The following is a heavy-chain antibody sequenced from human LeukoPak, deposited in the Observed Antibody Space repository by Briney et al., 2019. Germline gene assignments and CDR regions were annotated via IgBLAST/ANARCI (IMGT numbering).Heavy chain of an antibody. CDR3: ARGVVAAGHFDY. D-gene: IGHD2-2*01. CDR1: GGSISSSSYY. J-gene: IGHJ4*02. Sequence: SETLSLTCTVSGGSISSSSYYWRWIRQPAGTGLEWIGRLYTSGSTNYNPSLKSRVTISADTSKNQVSLKLSSVTAADTAVYYCARGVVAAGHFDYWGQGTLVTVSS. CDR2: LYTSGST. V-gene: IGHV4-61*02.